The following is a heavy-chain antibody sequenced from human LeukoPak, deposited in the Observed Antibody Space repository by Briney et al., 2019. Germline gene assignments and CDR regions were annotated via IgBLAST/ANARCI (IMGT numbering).Heavy chain of an antibody. CDR3: ATGSVTTRYYYFFHVDV. D-gene: IGHD4-17*01. J-gene: IGHJ6*03. Sequence: PSETLSLTCTVSGGSINSTRYYWGWIRQPPGKGLEWIGSIYYSGNSYYNPSLKSRVTISVDTSKSQFSLKLTSVTAADTAVYSCATGSVTTRYYYFFHVDVWGKGTSVTVS. CDR2: IYYSGNS. V-gene: IGHV4-39*01. CDR1: GGSINSTRYY.